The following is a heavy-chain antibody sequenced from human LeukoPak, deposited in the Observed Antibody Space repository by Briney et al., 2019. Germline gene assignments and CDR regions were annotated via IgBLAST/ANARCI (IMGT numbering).Heavy chain of an antibody. CDR3: AKDVCNGAGCHFFDY. Sequence: SETLSLTCTVSGGSISSYYWSWIRQPPGKGLEWIEYIYYSGSTNYNPSLKSRVTISVDTSKNQFSLKLSSVTAADTAVYYCAKDVCNGAGCHFFDYWGQGTVVTVSS. J-gene: IGHJ4*02. CDR1: GGSISSYY. CDR2: IYYSGST. V-gene: IGHV4-59*01. D-gene: IGHD2-15*01.